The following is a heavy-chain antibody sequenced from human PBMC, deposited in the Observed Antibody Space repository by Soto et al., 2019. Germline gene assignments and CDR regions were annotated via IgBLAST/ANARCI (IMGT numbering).Heavy chain of an antibody. CDR1: GFTFSGSA. J-gene: IGHJ6*02. Sequence: EVQLVESGGGFVQPGGSLKLSCAASGFTFSGSAMHWVRQASGKGLEWVGRIRSKANSYATAYAASVKGRFTISRDDSKNTAHLQMNSLKTEDTAVYYCTRQDRKPYYYGMDVWGQGTTVTVSS. V-gene: IGHV3-73*02. CDR2: IRSKANSYAT. CDR3: TRQDRKPYYYGMDV.